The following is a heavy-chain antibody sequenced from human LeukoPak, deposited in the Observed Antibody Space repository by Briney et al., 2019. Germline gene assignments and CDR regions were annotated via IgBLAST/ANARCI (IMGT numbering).Heavy chain of an antibody. D-gene: IGHD2-2*01. Sequence: GGSLRLSCAASGFTFSSYAMSWVRQAPGKGLEWVSAISGSGGSTYYADSVKGRFTISRDNSKNTLYLQMNSLRAEDMAVYYCAKDSVVVPAAYFDYWGQGTLVTVSS. CDR2: ISGSGGST. CDR3: AKDSVVVPAAYFDY. V-gene: IGHV3-23*01. CDR1: GFTFSSYA. J-gene: IGHJ4*02.